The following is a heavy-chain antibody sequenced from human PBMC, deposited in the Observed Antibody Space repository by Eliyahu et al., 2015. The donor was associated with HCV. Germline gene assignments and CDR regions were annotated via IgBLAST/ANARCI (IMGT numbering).Heavy chain of an antibody. J-gene: IGHJ4*02. D-gene: IGHD6-13*01. Sequence: EVQLVESGGGLVQPGRSXRLXXAAXGFPFDXYAMHWVRQVPGKGLEWVAGISWNSGTIGYGDSVKGRFTMSRDNAKNSLYLQMNSLRAEDTALYYCAKGAYSATWYGLDYWGQGTLVTVSS. CDR3: AKGAYSATWYGLDY. CDR1: GFPFDXYA. CDR2: ISWNSGTI. V-gene: IGHV3-9*01.